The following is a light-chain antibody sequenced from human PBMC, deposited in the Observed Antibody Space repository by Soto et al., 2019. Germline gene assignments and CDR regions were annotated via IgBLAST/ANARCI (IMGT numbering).Light chain of an antibody. CDR3: QPSYSTLRIT. CDR2: AAS. CDR1: QSISSY. Sequence: DIPMTQSPSSLSASVGDRVTITCRASQSISSYLNWYQQKPGKAPKLLIYAASSLQSGVPSRFSGSGSGTDFTLTISSLQPEDFATYYCQPSYSTLRITVGPGTKVAIK. J-gene: IGKJ3*01. V-gene: IGKV1-39*01.